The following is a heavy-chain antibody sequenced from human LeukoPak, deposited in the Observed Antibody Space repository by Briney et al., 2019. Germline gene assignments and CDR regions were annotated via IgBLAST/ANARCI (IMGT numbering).Heavy chain of an antibody. CDR3: AKEVGRYYDSSGNY. V-gene: IGHV3-23*01. Sequence: GGSLRLSCAASGFTFSSYAMSWVRQAPGKGLEWVSAISGSGGATYYADSVKGRFTISRDNSKNTLYLQMNSLRADDTAVFYGAKEVGRYYDSSGNYWGQGALLTVSS. J-gene: IGHJ4*02. CDR2: ISGSGGAT. D-gene: IGHD3-22*01. CDR1: GFTFSSYA.